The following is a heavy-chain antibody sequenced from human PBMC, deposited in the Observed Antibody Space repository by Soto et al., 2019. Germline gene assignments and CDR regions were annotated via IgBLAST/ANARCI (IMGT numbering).Heavy chain of an antibody. J-gene: IGHJ3*02. CDR3: ARDPGYCSSTSCYRDAFDI. D-gene: IGHD2-2*02. CDR1: VFTFSSYS. Sequence: ESGGGLVKPGGSLRLSCAASVFTFSSYSMNWVRQAPGKGLTWVSSISSSSSYIYYADSVKGRFTISRDNAKNSLYLQMNSLRAEDTAVYYCARDPGYCSSTSCYRDAFDIWGQGTMVTVSS. V-gene: IGHV3-21*01. CDR2: ISSSSSYI.